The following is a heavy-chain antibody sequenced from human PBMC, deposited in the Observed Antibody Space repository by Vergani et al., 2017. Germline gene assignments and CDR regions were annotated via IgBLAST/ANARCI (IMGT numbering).Heavy chain of an antibody. V-gene: IGHV4-4*07. CDR1: GGSISTYY. CDR3: ARGGSVGGAARPRYFDL. CDR2: IYTSGST. D-gene: IGHD6-6*01. Sequence: QVQLQESGPGLVKPSETLSLTCTVSGGSISTYYWSWIRQPAGKGLEWIGRIYTSGSTNYNPSLKSRVTMSVDTSKNRFSLKMSSVTAADTAVYYCARGGSVGGAARPRYFDLWGRGTLVTVSS. J-gene: IGHJ2*01.